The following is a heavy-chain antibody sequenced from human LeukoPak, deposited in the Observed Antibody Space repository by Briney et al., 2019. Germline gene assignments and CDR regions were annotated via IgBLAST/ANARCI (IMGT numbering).Heavy chain of an antibody. V-gene: IGHV3-33*01. D-gene: IGHD5-12*01. CDR1: GFTFSSYG. CDR3: ARDRGLYSGYDLSYFDY. Sequence: PGGPRRLSCAASGFTFSSYGMHWVRQAPGKGLEWVAVTWYDGSNKYYADSVKGRFTISRDNSKNTLYLQMNSLRAEDTAVYYCARDRGLYSGYDLSYFDYWGPGTLVTVSS. CDR2: TWYDGSNK. J-gene: IGHJ4*01.